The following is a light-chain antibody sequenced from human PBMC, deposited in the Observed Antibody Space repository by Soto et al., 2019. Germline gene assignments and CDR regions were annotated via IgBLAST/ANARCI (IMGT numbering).Light chain of an antibody. V-gene: IGKV1-5*03. J-gene: IGKJ1*01. Sequence: DIQMTQPPSTLSGSVGDRFTISCVSSQTISSWLAWYQQKPGKAPKLLIYKASTLKSGVPSRFSGSGSGTEFTLTISSLQPDDFATYYCQQYNLHRTFGPGTKVDIK. CDR2: KAS. CDR1: QTISSW. CDR3: QQYNLHRT.